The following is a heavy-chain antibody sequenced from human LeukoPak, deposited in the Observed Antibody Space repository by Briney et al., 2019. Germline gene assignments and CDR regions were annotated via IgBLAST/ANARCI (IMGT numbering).Heavy chain of an antibody. CDR1: GDSISSTSYY. CDR3: ARETYYYGMDV. V-gene: IGHV4-39*07. Sequence: SETLSLTCTVSGDSISSTSYYWGWIRQPPGKGLEWIGYIYYGVTTYYSPSPRSRVTLSVDTSNNQFSLKLTSVTAADTAVFYCARETYYYGMDVWGQGTTVTVSS. J-gene: IGHJ6*02. CDR2: IYYGVTT.